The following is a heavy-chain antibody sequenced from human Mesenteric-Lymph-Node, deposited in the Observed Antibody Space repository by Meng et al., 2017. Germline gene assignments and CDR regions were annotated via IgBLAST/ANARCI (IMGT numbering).Heavy chain of an antibody. CDR3: ARHAKRFYADTSGYYDDGFDI. V-gene: IGHV5-51*01. Sequence: GGSLRLSCKGSGYSFNTYWIGWVRQMPGKGLEWVGIIYPGDSDTRYSPSFQGQVTISADKSITTAYLQWSSLRASDTAMYYCARHAKRFYADTSGYYDDGFDIWGQGTTVTVSS. CDR1: GYSFNTYW. J-gene: IGHJ3*02. CDR2: IYPGDSDT. D-gene: IGHD3-22*01.